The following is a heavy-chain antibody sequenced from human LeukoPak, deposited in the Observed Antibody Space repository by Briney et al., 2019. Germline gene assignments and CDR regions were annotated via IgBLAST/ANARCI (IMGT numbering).Heavy chain of an antibody. CDR1: GFTFSNYP. D-gene: IGHD3-22*01. Sequence: GGSLRLSCSASGFTFSNYPMSWVRHAPGKGLEWFSAISSSGGSCSDGSSYYADSVKGRFTISSYNSKNTLYLQMNSLRGEDTAVYYCAKECDSSGYCFFDYWGQGTLVTVSS. CDR2: ISSSGGSCSDGSS. CDR3: AKECDSSGYCFFDY. J-gene: IGHJ4*02. V-gene: IGHV3-23*01.